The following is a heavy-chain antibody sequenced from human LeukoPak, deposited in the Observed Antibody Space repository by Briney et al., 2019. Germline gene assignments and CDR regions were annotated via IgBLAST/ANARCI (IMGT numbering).Heavy chain of an antibody. CDR3: ARDGGYCSGGSCYYYMDV. D-gene: IGHD2-15*01. Sequence: ASVKVSCKASGYTFTSHGISWVRQAPGQGLEWMGWISAYNGNTNYAQKLQGRVTMTTDTSTSTAYMELRSLRSDDTAVYYCARDGGYCSGGSCYYYMDVWGKGTTVTVSS. CDR1: GYTFTSHG. J-gene: IGHJ6*03. V-gene: IGHV1-18*01. CDR2: ISAYNGNT.